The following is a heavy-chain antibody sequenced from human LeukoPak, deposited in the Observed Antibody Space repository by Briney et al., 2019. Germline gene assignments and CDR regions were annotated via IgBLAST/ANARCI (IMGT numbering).Heavy chain of an antibody. CDR1: GASINTYY. CDR2: SYYSGDT. Sequence: SETLSLTCTVSGASINTYYWSWIRQPSGKGLEWMGFSYYSGDTSYNPSLKSRLTISVDTSKNQFSLKLRSVTAADTAIYYCAKHYSDRRGWFDPWGQGVPVTVSS. D-gene: IGHD1-26*01. CDR3: AKHYSDRRGWFDP. J-gene: IGHJ5*02. V-gene: IGHV4-59*08.